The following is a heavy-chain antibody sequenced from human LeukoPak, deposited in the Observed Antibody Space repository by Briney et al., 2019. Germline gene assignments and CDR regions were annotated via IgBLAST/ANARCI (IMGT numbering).Heavy chain of an antibody. D-gene: IGHD3-22*01. V-gene: IGHV3-23*01. CDR1: GFTFSDYA. CDR3: EKDSSGLYNWFAP. CDR2: ISGSAFTT. J-gene: IGHJ5*02. Sequence: GGSLRLSCAASGFTFSDYAMSWVRQSPGTGREWVSAISGSAFTTYYAESVKGRFTISRENSKNTMYLKMNNLRAEDTAVYYCEKDSSGLYNWFAPWGQGTLVTVSS.